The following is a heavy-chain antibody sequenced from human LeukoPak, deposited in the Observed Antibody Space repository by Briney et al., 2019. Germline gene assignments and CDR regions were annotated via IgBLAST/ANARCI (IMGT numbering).Heavy chain of an antibody. J-gene: IGHJ4*02. CDR2: INTNTGNP. CDR1: GYTFTSCA. V-gene: IGHV7-4-1*02. Sequence: ASVKVCCKASGYTFTSCAMNWVRQAPGQGLEWMGWINTNTGNPTYAQGFTGRFVFSLDTSVSPAYLQISSLKAEDTAVYYCARMRWLVAENYDYWGQGTLVTVSS. CDR3: ARMRWLVAENYDY. D-gene: IGHD6-19*01.